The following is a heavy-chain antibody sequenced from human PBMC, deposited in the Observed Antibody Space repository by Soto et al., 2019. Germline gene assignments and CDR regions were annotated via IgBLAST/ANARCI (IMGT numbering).Heavy chain of an antibody. CDR3: ATSFGVPVDAFDI. J-gene: IGHJ3*02. CDR1: GYTLTELS. D-gene: IGHD3-16*01. V-gene: IGHV1-24*01. CDR2: FDPEDGET. Sequence: ASVKVSCKVSGYTLTELSMHWVRQAPGKGLEWMGGFDPEDGETIYAQKFQGRVTMTEDTSTDTAYMELSSLRSEDTTVYYCATSFGVPVDAFDIWGQGTMVTVSS.